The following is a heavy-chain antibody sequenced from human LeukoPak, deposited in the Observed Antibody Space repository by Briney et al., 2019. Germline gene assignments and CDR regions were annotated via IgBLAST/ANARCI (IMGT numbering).Heavy chain of an antibody. CDR3: ASYCSSTSCSRLYYYYYMDV. J-gene: IGHJ6*03. Sequence: GGYLRLSCAASGFTFSSYSMNWVRQAPGKGLEWVSYISSSSSTIYYADSVKGRFTISRDNAKNSLYLQMNSLRAEDTAVYYCASYCSSTSCSRLYYYYYMDVWGKGTTVTVSS. D-gene: IGHD2-2*01. CDR1: GFTFSSYS. CDR2: ISSSSSTI. V-gene: IGHV3-48*04.